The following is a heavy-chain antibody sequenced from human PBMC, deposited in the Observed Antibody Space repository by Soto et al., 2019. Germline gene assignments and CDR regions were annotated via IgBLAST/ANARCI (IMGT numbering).Heavy chain of an antibody. V-gene: IGHV4-59*01. J-gene: IGHJ5*02. CDR2: VSYSGNT. CDR3: ARSQGSKWFDP. CDR1: GGSINSYY. Sequence: ASETLSLSCGVAGGSINSYYWSWIRQPPGKGLEWIGYVSYSGNTNYNPSFQSRVTISVDTSNNQVSLNLDSLTAADTAVYYCARSQGSKWFDPWGQGTMVTVSS.